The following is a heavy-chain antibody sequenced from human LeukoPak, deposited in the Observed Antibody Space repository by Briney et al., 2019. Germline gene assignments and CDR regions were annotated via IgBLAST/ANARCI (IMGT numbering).Heavy chain of an antibody. CDR2: INHSGNT. CDR1: GGSLSGYY. CDR3: ARQGSGSSYYYYTFPY. D-gene: IGHD1-26*01. J-gene: IGHJ4*02. Sequence: SETLSLPCAVYGGSLSGYYWSWIRQPPGKGLEWIGEINHSGNTNYNPSLKSRVTMSVDTSKNHFYLKLSSVTAADTAVYYCARQGSGSSYYYYTFPYWGQGTLVTVSS. V-gene: IGHV4-34*01.